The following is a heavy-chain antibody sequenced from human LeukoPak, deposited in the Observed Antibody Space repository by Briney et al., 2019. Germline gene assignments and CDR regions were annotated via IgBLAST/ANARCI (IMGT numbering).Heavy chain of an antibody. CDR2: ISGSGGST. Sequence: GGSLRLSCAASGFTFDDYGMSWVRQVPGKGLEWVSVISGSGGSTYYADSVKGRFTISRDNSKNTLYLQMNSLRAEDTAVYYCAKDLPSLPGEGGYWGQGTLVTVSS. J-gene: IGHJ4*02. CDR3: AKDLPSLPGEGGY. CDR1: GFTFDDYG. V-gene: IGHV3-23*01. D-gene: IGHD1-26*01.